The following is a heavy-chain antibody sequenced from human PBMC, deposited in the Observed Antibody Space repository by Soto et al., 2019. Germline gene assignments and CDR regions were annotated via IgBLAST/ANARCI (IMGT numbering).Heavy chain of an antibody. CDR2: MSYSGFT. Sequence: LETHSHTCTVSGGPSISISNHYCSWLRLPPGKGLEWIGYMSYSGFTRYNPSLKSRVIISMDSSKNQFSLNLTSVTAADTAVYYCARDVGIAAAGPFDYWGQGTLVTVSS. J-gene: IGHJ4*02. CDR3: ARDVGIAAAGPFDY. V-gene: IGHV4-59*11. CDR1: GGPSISISNHY. D-gene: IGHD6-13*01.